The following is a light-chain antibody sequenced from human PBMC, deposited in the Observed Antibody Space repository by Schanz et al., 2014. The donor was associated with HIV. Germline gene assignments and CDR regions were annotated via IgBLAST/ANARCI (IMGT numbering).Light chain of an antibody. CDR1: RSNIGAGYD. CDR3: QSFDRSLGGVV. V-gene: IGLV1-40*01. Sequence: QSVLTQPPSVSGAPGQRVSISCTGGRSNIGAGYDVHWYQQLPGTAPKLLILGTSNRPSGVPDRFSGSKSVNSASLAITGLQAEDEADYYCQSFDRSLGGVVFGGGTKLTVL. CDR2: GTS. J-gene: IGLJ3*02.